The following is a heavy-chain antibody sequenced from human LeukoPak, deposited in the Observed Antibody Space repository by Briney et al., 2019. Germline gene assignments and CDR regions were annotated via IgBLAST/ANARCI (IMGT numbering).Heavy chain of an antibody. J-gene: IGHJ6*02. D-gene: IGHD5/OR15-5a*01. CDR3: ARVASKGGMDV. Sequence: PSETLSLTCSVSGDSIGSYHWSWIRQPPGKGLEWIGHVHYTWNTNYNPSLMGRVSISLDRSKNQFALSLSSLTAADTAVYYCARVASKGGMDVWGQGTTVIVSS. CDR1: GDSIGSYH. V-gene: IGHV4-59*01. CDR2: VHYTWNT.